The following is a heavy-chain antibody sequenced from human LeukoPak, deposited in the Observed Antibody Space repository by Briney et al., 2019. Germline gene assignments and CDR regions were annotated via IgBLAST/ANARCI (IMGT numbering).Heavy chain of an antibody. CDR2: ISSSDSTI. J-gene: IGHJ6*04. CDR3: AELGITMIGGV. D-gene: IGHD3-10*02. CDR1: GFIFSTYS. V-gene: IGHV3-48*04. Sequence: SGRSLRLSCAASGFIFSTYSMNWVRQAPGKGLEWVSDISSSDSTIYYTDSVKGRFTISRDNAKSSLYLQMNSLRAEDTAVYYCAELGITMIGGVWGKGTTVTISS.